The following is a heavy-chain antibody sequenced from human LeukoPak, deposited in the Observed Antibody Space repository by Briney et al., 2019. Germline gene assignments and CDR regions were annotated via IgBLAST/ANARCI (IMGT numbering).Heavy chain of an antibody. D-gene: IGHD7-27*01. CDR3: ARDGEGSFDY. V-gene: IGHV1-69*05. CDR1: GGTFSSYA. J-gene: IGHJ4*02. CDR2: INPIFGTA. Sequence: SVRFSCKASGGTFSSYAISWVGQAPGQGLEWMGGINPIFGTANYAQKFQGRVTITTDESTSTAYMELSSLRSEDTAVYYCARDGEGSFDYWGQGTLVTVSS.